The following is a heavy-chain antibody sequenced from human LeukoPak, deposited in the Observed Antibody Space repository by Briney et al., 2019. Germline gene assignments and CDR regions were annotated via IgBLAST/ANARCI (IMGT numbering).Heavy chain of an antibody. J-gene: IGHJ2*01. V-gene: IGHV3-23*01. Sequence: QPGGSLRLSCAASGFTFTSYAMSWVRQAPGKGLEWVSAIRGSGGSTNYADSVRGRFTISRDNSKNTLYLQMNSLRAEDTAVYYCAKVLGDGDSSYWYFDLWGRGTLVTVSS. CDR3: AKVLGDGDSSYWYFDL. D-gene: IGHD3-22*01. CDR2: IRGSGGST. CDR1: GFTFTSYA.